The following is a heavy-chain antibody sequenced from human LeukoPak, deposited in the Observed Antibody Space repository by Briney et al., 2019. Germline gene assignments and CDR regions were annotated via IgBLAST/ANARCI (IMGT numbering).Heavy chain of an antibody. CDR2: ISSSGSPI. D-gene: IGHD5-18*01. Sequence: GGSLRLSCAASGFTFSDYYMSWIRQAPGKGLEWVSYISSSGSPIYYADSVKGRFTISRDNAKNSLYLQMNSLRAEDTAVYYCAREDTAMVTCDYWGQGTLVTVSS. CDR3: AREDTAMVTCDY. J-gene: IGHJ4*02. V-gene: IGHV3-11*01. CDR1: GFTFSDYY.